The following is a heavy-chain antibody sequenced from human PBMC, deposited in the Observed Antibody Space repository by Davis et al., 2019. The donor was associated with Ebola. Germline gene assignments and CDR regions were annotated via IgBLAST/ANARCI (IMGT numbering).Heavy chain of an antibody. Sequence: HSQTLSLTCAISGNSVSWNSGAWNWIRQSPSRGLEWLGRTYYTSKWNNDYAVSMKSRISINPDTSKNQLSLQLNSVTPEDAAVYYCVRGWGRSGLDVWGQGTTVTVSS. D-gene: IGHD3-16*01. CDR3: VRGWGRSGLDV. CDR2: TYYTSKWNN. J-gene: IGHJ6*02. V-gene: IGHV6-1*01. CDR1: GNSVSWNSGA.